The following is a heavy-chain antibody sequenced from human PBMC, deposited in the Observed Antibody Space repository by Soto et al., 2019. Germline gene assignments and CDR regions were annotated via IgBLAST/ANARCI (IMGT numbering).Heavy chain of an antibody. CDR1: GFTFSSYA. J-gene: IGHJ4*02. Sequence: PGGSLRLSCAASGFTFSSYAMHWVRQAPGKGLEWVAVISYDGSNKYYADSVKGRFTISRDNSKNTLYLQMNSLRAEDTAVYYCARGTRGYRYGKVDYWGQGTLVTVYS. V-gene: IGHV3-30-3*01. CDR2: ISYDGSNK. D-gene: IGHD5-18*01. CDR3: ARGTRGYRYGKVDY.